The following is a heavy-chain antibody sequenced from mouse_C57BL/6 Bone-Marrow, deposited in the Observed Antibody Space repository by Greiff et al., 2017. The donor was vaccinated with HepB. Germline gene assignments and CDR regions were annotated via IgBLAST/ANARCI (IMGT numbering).Heavy chain of an antibody. CDR3: ARSGDYTWFAY. CDR2: IYPRDGST. Sequence: QVQLKESGTVLARPGASVKMSCKTSGYTFTSYDINWVKQRPGQGLEWIGWIYPRDGSTKYNEKFKGKATLTVDTSSSTAYMELHSLTSEDSAVYFCARSGDYTWFAYWGQGTLVTVSA. V-gene: IGHV1-85*01. CDR1: GYTFTSYD. D-gene: IGHD2-4*01. J-gene: IGHJ3*01.